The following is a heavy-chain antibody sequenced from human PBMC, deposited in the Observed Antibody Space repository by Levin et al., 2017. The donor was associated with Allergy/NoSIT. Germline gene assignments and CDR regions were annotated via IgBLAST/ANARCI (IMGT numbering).Heavy chain of an antibody. D-gene: IGHD4-23*01. V-gene: IGHV1-46*01. J-gene: IGHJ3*02. CDR1: GYTFTSCY. CDR3: ARGESGGNPTDSFDI. CDR2: IDPSGGST. Sequence: GESLKISCKASGYTFTSCYMHWVRQAPGQGLEWMGIIDPSGGSTNYAQRFQGRVTMTRDTSTSTVYMELSSLRSEDTAVYYCARGESGGNPTDSFDIWGQGTMVTVSS.